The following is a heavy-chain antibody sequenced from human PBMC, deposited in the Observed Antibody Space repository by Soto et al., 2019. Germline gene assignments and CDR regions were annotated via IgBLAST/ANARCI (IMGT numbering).Heavy chain of an antibody. D-gene: IGHD3-10*02. V-gene: IGHV3-48*02. J-gene: IGHJ4*01. CDR3: VRDRDLYRDMFHADL. CDR1: GFTISECS. CDR2: ITIRTGNV. Sequence: SLRLSCEASGFTISECSMNWVRQAPGKGLEWLAYITIRTGNVLYADSVRGRFTISADNAENSVILQMNSPRDEDSAVYFCVRDRDLYRDMFHADLWGQGTLVTVSS.